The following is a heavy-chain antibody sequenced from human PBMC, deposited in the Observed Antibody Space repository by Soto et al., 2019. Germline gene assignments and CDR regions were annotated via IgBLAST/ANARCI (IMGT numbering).Heavy chain of an antibody. J-gene: IGHJ6*04. CDR2: IQSGGPT. CDR3: ARDDVLCDGGRFYGVPLDV. CDR1: GFTVSSKY. D-gene: IGHD2-15*01. Sequence: GGSLRLSCAASGFTVSSKYMSWVRQAPGKGLEWVSLIQSGGPTYYADSVKGRFTISRDTSENTLHLQMDSLRAEDTAVYYCARDDVLCDGGRFYGVPLDVRGIGTTVTVSS. V-gene: IGHV3-66*01.